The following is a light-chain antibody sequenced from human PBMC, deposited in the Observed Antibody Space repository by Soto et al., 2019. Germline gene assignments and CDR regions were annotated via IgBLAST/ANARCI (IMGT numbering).Light chain of an antibody. V-gene: IGKV1-39*01. CDR3: QQSHNMPFT. CDR2: AAS. CDR1: QSITNY. Sequence: DIQMTQSPSSLSASVGDRVTITCRASQSITNYLNWYQHKPGKAPNLLVYAASSLQSGVPSRFSGSGSGTDFTLTISSLQPEDFATYFCQQSHNMPFTFGPGTKVEIK. J-gene: IGKJ3*01.